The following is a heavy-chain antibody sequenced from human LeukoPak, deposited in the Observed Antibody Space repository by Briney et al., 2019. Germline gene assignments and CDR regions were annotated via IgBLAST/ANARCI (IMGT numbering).Heavy chain of an antibody. D-gene: IGHD3-22*01. V-gene: IGHV3-30*19. J-gene: IGHJ4*02. CDR2: ISYDGSNK. CDR1: GFTFSSYG. Sequence: GGSLRLSCAASGFTFSSYGMHWVRQAPGKGLEWVAVISYDGSNKYYADSVKGRFTISRDNSKNTLYLQMNSLRAEDTAVYYCARDRNPHYYYDSSGYPRRGYFDYWGQGTLVTVSS. CDR3: ARDRNPHYYYDSSGYPRRGYFDY.